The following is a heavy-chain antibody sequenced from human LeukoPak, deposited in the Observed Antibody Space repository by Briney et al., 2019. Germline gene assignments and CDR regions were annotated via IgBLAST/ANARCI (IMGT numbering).Heavy chain of an antibody. CDR2: ISGSGGST. CDR3: AKAGPASSDYLNWFDP. J-gene: IGHJ5*02. CDR1: GFTFSSYS. V-gene: IGHV3-23*01. Sequence: GGSLRLSCAASGFTFSSYSMNWVRQAPGKGLEWVSVISGSGGSTYYADSVKGRFTISRDNSKNTLYLQMNSLRVEDTAVYYCAKAGPASSDYLNWFDPWGQGTLVTVSS. D-gene: IGHD3-22*01.